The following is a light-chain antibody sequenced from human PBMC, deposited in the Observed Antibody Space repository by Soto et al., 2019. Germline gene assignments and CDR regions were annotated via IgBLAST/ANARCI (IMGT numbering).Light chain of an antibody. CDR3: QQYGSSGT. Sequence: EILMTQSPATLSVSPGEEATLSCRASQSVSNNYLAWYQQKPGQAPRLLIYGASNRATGIPDRFSGSGSGTDFTLTISRLEPEDFAVYYCQQYGSSGTFGQGTKVDIK. V-gene: IGKV3-20*01. J-gene: IGKJ1*01. CDR1: QSVSNNY. CDR2: GAS.